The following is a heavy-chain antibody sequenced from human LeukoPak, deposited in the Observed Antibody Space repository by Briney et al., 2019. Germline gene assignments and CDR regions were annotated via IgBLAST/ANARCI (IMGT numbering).Heavy chain of an antibody. J-gene: IGHJ2*01. CDR3: ARGSGYFDL. V-gene: IGHV4-4*07. CDR2: IYTSGST. CDR1: GGSINSYF. Sequence: SETLSLTCTVSGGSINSYFWSWIRQPAGKGLEYLGHIYTSGSTNYNPSVKSRVTISVDKSKNQFSVKLSSVTAADTAVYYCARGSGYFDLWGRGTLVTVSS.